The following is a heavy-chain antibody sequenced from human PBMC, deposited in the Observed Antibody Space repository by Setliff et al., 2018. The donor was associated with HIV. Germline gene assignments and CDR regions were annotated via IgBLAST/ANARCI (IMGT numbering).Heavy chain of an antibody. D-gene: IGHD6-19*01. CDR2: IYTSGNT. V-gene: IGHV4-61*05. CDR1: GDSISSNNYY. Sequence: NPSETLSLTCTVSGDSISSNNYYWAWIRQSPGKGLEWIGRIYTSGNTNYNPSTNYNPSLKSRITISLETSRNQFSLRVTSVTATDTAVYYCTRQSPVAGSGAFDIWGQGTMVTVSS. J-gene: IGHJ3*02. CDR3: TRQSPVAGSGAFDI.